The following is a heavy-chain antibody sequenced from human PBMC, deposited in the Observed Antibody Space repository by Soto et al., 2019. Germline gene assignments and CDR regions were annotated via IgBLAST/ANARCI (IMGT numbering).Heavy chain of an antibody. V-gene: IGHV3-30*18. J-gene: IGHJ4*02. CDR2: ISYDGSEK. CDR3: VKDSSPGGYCDS. D-gene: IGHD2-15*01. Sequence: QVQLVESGGGVVHPGRSLRLSCAVSGFTFRNFGMHWVRQAPGKGLEWVAVISYDGSEKYYDESVKGRFTVFRDNYKNTLSLQMNSLRSDDTAVYYCVKDSSPGGYCDSWGQGTLVTVSS. CDR1: GFTFRNFG.